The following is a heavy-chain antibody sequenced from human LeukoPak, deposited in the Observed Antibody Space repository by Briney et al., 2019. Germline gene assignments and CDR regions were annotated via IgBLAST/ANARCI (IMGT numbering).Heavy chain of an antibody. J-gene: IGHJ4*02. Sequence: ASVKVSCKASGYSFIGYYMHWVRQAPGQGLEWMVWIDPNSGDTDYAQKFQGRVTMTRDTSINTAYMEVSRLTSDDTAVYYCARGRPLSTKTTDLSDYWGQGTLVTVSS. CDR2: IDPNSGDT. V-gene: IGHV1-2*02. CDR3: ARGRPLSTKTTDLSDY. CDR1: GYSFIGYY. D-gene: IGHD4-17*01.